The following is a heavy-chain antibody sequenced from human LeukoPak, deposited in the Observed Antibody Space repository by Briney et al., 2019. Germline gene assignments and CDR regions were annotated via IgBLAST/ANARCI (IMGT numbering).Heavy chain of an antibody. CDR3: ARDNLRLSDAFDI. Sequence: GGSLRLSCAASGFTFSSYWMSWVRQAPGKGLEWVANIKQDGSEKYYVDSVKGRFTISRDNAKNSLYLQMNSLRAEDTAVYYCARDNLRLSDAFDIWGQGTMVTVSS. CDR1: GFTFSSYW. J-gene: IGHJ3*02. CDR2: IKQDGSEK. D-gene: IGHD2/OR15-2a*01. V-gene: IGHV3-7*01.